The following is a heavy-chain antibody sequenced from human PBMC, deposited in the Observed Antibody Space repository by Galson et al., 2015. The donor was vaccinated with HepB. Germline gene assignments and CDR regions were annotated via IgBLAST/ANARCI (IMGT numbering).Heavy chain of an antibody. D-gene: IGHD2-21*01. Sequence: SLRLSCAASGFTFSIYHMHWVRQAPGKGLEWVAFMSYDGTQRDYADSVKGRFTISRDNSKNTLYLEMSSLTSEDTAVYYCARPRIRNQPGDPFDYWGQGTLVTVSS. CDR1: GFTFSIYH. CDR3: ARPRIRNQPGDPFDY. J-gene: IGHJ4*02. V-gene: IGHV3-30*03. CDR2: MSYDGTQR.